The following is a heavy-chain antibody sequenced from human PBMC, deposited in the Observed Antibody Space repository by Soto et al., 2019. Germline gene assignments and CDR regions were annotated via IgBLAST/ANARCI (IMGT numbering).Heavy chain of an antibody. CDR2: IIPIFGTA. J-gene: IGHJ6*02. D-gene: IGHD2-15*01. Sequence: VASVKVSCKASGGTFSSYAISWVRQAPGQGLEWMGGIIPIFGTANYAQKFQGRVTITADESTSTAYMELSSLRSEDTAVYYCARGCSGGSCYSGNYYYGMDVWGQGTTVTVSS. V-gene: IGHV1-69*13. CDR3: ARGCSGGSCYSGNYYYGMDV. CDR1: GGTFSSYA.